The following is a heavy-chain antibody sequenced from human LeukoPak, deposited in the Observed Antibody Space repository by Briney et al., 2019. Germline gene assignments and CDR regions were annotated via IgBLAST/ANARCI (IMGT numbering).Heavy chain of an antibody. CDR1: GFPFTGYY. CDR2: LNPNSGSA. CDR3: SRGRNISALGSLSGD. D-gene: IGHD6-13*01. Sequence: GASVKVSCKASGFPFTGYYMHWVRHAPGQGLEWMGWLNPNSGSAHYAQKFQGRVTMTRDTSISTAYMELNRLRSDDTAVYYCSRGRNISALGSLSGDWGQGTLVTVSS. J-gene: IGHJ4*02. V-gene: IGHV1-2*02.